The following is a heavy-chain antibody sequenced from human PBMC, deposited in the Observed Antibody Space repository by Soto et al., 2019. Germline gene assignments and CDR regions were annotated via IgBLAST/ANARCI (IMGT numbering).Heavy chain of an antibody. J-gene: IGHJ4*02. CDR2: ISAYNGNT. CDR1: GYTFTSYA. CDR3: ARYFEPATMTHPPYFDY. D-gene: IGHD3-9*01. V-gene: IGHV1-18*01. Sequence: ASVEVSCKASGYTFTSYAISSVRQAPGQGLEWMGWISAYNGNTNYAQKHQGRVTITTDTSTSTAYKDLRSLRSDDTAVYYCARYFEPATMTHPPYFDYWGQGTLVTVSS.